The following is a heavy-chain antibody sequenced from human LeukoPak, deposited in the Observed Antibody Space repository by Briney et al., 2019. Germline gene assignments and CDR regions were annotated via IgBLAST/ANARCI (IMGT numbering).Heavy chain of an antibody. V-gene: IGHV4-59*01. CDR1: GGSISSYY. D-gene: IGHD2-2*01. CDR2: IYYSGST. CDR3: ARGCSSTNCQIGSALVY. J-gene: IGHJ4*02. Sequence: SETLSLTCTVSGGSISSYYWSWIRQPPGKGLEWIGYIYYSGSTNYNPSLKSRVTISVDTSKNQFSLKLSSVTAADTAVYYCARGCSSTNCQIGSALVYWGQGTLVTVSS.